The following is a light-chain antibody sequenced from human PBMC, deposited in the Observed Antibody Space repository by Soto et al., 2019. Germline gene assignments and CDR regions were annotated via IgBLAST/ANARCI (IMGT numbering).Light chain of an antibody. V-gene: IGLV2-14*01. CDR2: EVS. Sequence: LTQPASVSGSPGQSITISCTGTSSDVGGYNYVSWYQQHPGKAPKLMIYEVSNRPSGVSNRFSGSKSGNTASLTISGLQAEDEADYYCSSYTSSTTRVFGTGT. CDR3: SSYTSSTTRV. CDR1: SSDVGGYNY. J-gene: IGLJ1*01.